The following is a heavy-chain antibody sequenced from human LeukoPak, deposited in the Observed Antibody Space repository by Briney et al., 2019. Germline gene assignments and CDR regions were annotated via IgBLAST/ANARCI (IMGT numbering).Heavy chain of an antibody. CDR3: AREGEVEMATIN. CDR1: GFTFSSYA. V-gene: IGHV3-30*14. D-gene: IGHD5-24*01. CDR2: ISYDGSNK. Sequence: GRSLRLSCAASGFTFSSYAMHWVRQAPGKGLEWVAVISYDGSNKYYADSVKGRFTISRDNSKNTLYLQMNSLRAEDTAVYYCAREGEVEMATINWGQGTLVTVSS. J-gene: IGHJ4*02.